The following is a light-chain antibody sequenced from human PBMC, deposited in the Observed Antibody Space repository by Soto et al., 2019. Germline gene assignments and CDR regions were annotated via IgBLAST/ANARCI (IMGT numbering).Light chain of an antibody. CDR2: AAS. Sequence: DIQMTQSPSSLSASLGDRVTITCRASQSIYIYLNWYQQKPGKAPKLLIYAASSLRSGVPSRFSGSGSGTAFTLTISSLQPEDFAPYYCQQSYSTPQTFGQGTKV. V-gene: IGKV1-39*01. J-gene: IGKJ1*01. CDR3: QQSYSTPQT. CDR1: QSIYIY.